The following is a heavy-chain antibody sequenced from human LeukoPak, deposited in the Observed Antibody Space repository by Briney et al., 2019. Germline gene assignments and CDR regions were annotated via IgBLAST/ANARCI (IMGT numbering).Heavy chain of an antibody. CDR3: ARWNWGGGSCYDVYSHGYCYYGMDV. J-gene: IGHJ6*04. CDR2: IYHSGST. D-gene: IGHD2-15*01. Sequence: PSETLSLTCAVSGYSISSGYYWGWIRQPPGKGLEWIGSIYHSGSTYYNPSLKSRVTISVDTSKNQFSLKLSSVTAADTAVYYCARWNWGGGSCYDVYSHGYCYYGMDVWGKGTTVTVSS. V-gene: IGHV4-38-2*01. CDR1: GYSISSGYY.